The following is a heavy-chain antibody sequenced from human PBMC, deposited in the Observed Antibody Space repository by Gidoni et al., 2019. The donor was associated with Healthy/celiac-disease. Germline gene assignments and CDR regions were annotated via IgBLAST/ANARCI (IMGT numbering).Heavy chain of an antibody. CDR2: ISSSSSYI. CDR1: GFTFSSYS. Sequence: EVQLVESGGGLVKPGGSLSLSCAASGFTFSSYSMNWVRQAPGKGLEWVSSISSSSSYIYYADSVKGRFTISRDNAKNSLYLQMNSLRAEDTAVYYCARGFSAYYYDSSGYRPMSEYFQHWGQGTLVTVSS. J-gene: IGHJ1*01. D-gene: IGHD3-22*01. V-gene: IGHV3-21*01. CDR3: ARGFSAYYYDSSGYRPMSEYFQH.